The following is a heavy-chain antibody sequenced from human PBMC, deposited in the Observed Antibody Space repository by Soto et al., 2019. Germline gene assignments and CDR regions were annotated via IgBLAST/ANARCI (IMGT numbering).Heavy chain of an antibody. D-gene: IGHD3-22*01. V-gene: IGHV1-3*01. CDR3: ARGDRSGYYYPTDDDAFDI. CDR1: GYTFTSYA. J-gene: IGHJ3*02. CDR2: INAGNGNT. Sequence: ASVKVSCKASGYTFTSYAMHWVRQAPGQRLEWMGWINAGNGNTKYSQEFQGRVTITRDTSASTAYMELSSLRSEDTAVYYCARGDRSGYYYPTDDDAFDIWGQGTMVTVSS.